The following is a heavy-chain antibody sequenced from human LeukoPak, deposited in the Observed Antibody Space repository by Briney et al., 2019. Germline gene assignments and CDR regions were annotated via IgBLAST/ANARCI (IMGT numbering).Heavy chain of an antibody. J-gene: IGHJ4*02. Sequence: GGSLRFSCTASGFTFGDYAMSWIRQAPGKGLEWVGFIRSKGYGETADYAASVKGRFTISRDDSKAIAYLQMNSLKTEDTAVYHCTRDRGAYNLYDYWGQGTLVTVSS. V-gene: IGHV3-49*03. D-gene: IGHD1-1*01. CDR3: TRDRGAYNLYDY. CDR2: IRSKGYGETA. CDR1: GFTFGDYA.